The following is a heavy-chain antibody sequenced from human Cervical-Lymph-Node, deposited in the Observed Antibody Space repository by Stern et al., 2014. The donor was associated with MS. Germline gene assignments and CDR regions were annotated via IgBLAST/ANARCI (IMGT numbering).Heavy chain of an antibody. Sequence: QVQLGQSGPGLVKPSETLSLTCTVSGGSFNNYYWSWIRQPPGKGLEWIGYIYQDGSTKYNPSLKSRVTISLHTSKKQFSLRLTSVTAADTAVYYCARVDDCSGGTCFSTSWFDPGGQGTLVTGSS. J-gene: IGHJ5*02. D-gene: IGHD2-15*01. CDR3: ARVDDCSGGTCFSTSWFDP. V-gene: IGHV4-59*01. CDR2: IYQDGST. CDR1: GGSFNNYY.